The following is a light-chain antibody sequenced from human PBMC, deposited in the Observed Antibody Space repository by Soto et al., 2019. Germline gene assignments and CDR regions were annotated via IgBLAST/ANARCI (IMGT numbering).Light chain of an antibody. CDR3: CSYAGSYTLV. CDR2: DVS. CDR1: SSDVGGYNY. V-gene: IGLV2-11*01. Sequence: ALTQPRSVSGSPGQSVTISCTGTSSDVGGYNYVSWYQQHPGKAPKLMIYDVSKRPSGVPDRFSGSKSGNTASLTISGLQAEDEADYYCCSYAGSYTLVFGGGTQLTVL. J-gene: IGLJ2*01.